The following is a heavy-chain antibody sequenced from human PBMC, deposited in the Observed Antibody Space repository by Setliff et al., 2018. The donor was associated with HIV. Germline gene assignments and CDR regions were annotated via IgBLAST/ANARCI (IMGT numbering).Heavy chain of an antibody. J-gene: IGHJ4*02. CDR3: ARDPYGYCTTTTCYVPGY. Sequence: SVKVSCKASGGTFSTYAISWVRQAPGQGLEWMGGIVPVFGIGRSPQKFQGRVIITADESTSTAYMELSSLRSEDTAIYYCARDPYGYCTTTTCYVPGYWGQGTLVTVSS. D-gene: IGHD2-2*03. CDR2: IVPVFGIG. CDR1: GGTFSTYA. V-gene: IGHV1-69*13.